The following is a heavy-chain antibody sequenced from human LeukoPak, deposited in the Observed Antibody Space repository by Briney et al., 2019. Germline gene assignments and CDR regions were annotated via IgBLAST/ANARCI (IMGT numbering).Heavy chain of an antibody. CDR3: AKPFTQTPYAIGWYTCDS. CDR2: VSSSGAAT. V-gene: IGHV3-23*01. D-gene: IGHD6-19*01. CDR1: GFTFSTYA. J-gene: IGHJ4*02. Sequence: GGSLRLSCAASGFTFSTYAMTWARQAPGKGLEWVSGVSSSGAATYYADSVKGRFTISRDNSRSTLYLHMNSLRADDTAVYYCAKPFTQTPYAIGWYTCDSWGQGTLATVSS.